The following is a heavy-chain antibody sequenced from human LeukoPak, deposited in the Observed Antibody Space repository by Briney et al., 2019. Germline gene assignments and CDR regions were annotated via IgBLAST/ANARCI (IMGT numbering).Heavy chain of an antibody. D-gene: IGHD3-10*01. CDR3: AREIYMVRRAYYFYMDV. CDR2: IKEDGSEE. V-gene: IGHV3-7*01. Sequence: GGSLRLSCAASRFTFSSYWMTWVRQAPGKGLEWVANIKEDGSEEYYVDSVKGRFTISRDNAKNSLFLLMTSLRGEDTAVYYCAREIYMVRRAYYFYMDVWGKGTTVTVSS. J-gene: IGHJ6*03. CDR1: RFTFSSYW.